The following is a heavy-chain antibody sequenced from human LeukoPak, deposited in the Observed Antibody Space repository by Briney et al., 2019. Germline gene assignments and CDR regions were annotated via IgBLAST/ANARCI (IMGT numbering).Heavy chain of an antibody. J-gene: IGHJ4*02. CDR2: MSHDETTI. Sequence: GGSLRLSCAASGFTFGSRAMHWVRQAPGKGLEWIAVMSHDETTIYYADSVKGRFTISRDNSMNTLYLQMNSLSSEDTAIYYCARDRSYFGGTRGLDSWGQGTLVTVSS. CDR1: GFTFGSRA. CDR3: ARDRSYFGGTRGLDS. D-gene: IGHD3-16*01. V-gene: IGHV3-30*04.